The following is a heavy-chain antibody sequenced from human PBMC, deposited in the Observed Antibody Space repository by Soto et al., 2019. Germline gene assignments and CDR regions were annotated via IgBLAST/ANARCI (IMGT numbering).Heavy chain of an antibody. D-gene: IGHD2-15*01. CDR2: IIPIFGTA. J-gene: IGHJ4*02. Sequence: SVKVSCKASGGTFSSYAISWVRQAPGQGLEWMGGIIPIFGTANYAQKFQGRVTITADESTSTAYMELSSLRSEDTAVYYCARSPRLVRGGPLDYWGQGTLVTVSS. CDR3: ARSPRLVRGGPLDY. CDR1: GGTFSSYA. V-gene: IGHV1-69*13.